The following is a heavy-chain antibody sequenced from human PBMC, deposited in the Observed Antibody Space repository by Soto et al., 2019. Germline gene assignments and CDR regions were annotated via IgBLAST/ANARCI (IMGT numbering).Heavy chain of an antibody. J-gene: IGHJ6*03. CDR1: GYTFTSYG. D-gene: IGHD2-2*01. CDR2: ISSDNGNT. Sequence: VTVSCKGSGYTFTSYGISWVRQATGQGLEWMGWISSDNGNTNYAQKLQGRVTMTTDTSTSTAYMELSSLRSEDTAVYYCAAGSRPYYYYMDVWGKGTTVTVSS. CDR3: AAGSRPYYYYMDV. V-gene: IGHV1-18*01.